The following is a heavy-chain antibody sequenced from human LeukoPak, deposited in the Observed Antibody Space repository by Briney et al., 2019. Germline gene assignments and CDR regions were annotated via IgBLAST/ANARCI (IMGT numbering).Heavy chain of an antibody. V-gene: IGHV1-2*02. Sequence: ASVKVSCKASGYTFTGYYMHWVRPAPGQGLEWMGWINPNSGGTNYAQKFQGRVTMTRDTSISTAYMELSRLRSDDTAVYYCARASLYDFWSGYSFDYWGQGTLVTVSS. CDR1: GYTFTGYY. J-gene: IGHJ4*02. CDR3: ARASLYDFWSGYSFDY. CDR2: INPNSGGT. D-gene: IGHD3-3*01.